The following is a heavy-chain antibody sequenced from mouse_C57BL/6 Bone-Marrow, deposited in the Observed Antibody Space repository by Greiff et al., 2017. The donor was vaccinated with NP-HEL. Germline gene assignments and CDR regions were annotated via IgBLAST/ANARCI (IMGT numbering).Heavy chain of an antibody. J-gene: IGHJ3*01. CDR1: GFSLTSYG. V-gene: IGHV2-6*01. CDR2: IWGVGSP. Sequence: VQLQESGPGLVAPSQSLSITCTVSGFSLTSYGVDWVRQSPGKGLEWLGVIWGVGSPNYNSALKSRLSISKDNSKSQVFLKMNSLQTDDTAMYYCASRGYGSSSWFAYWGQGTLVTVSA. CDR3: ASRGYGSSSWFAY. D-gene: IGHD1-1*01.